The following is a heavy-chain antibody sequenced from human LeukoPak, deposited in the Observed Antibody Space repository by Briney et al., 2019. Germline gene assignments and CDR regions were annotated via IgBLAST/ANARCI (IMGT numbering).Heavy chain of an antibody. Sequence: SQTLSLTCAISGDSVSSNSAAWNWIRQSPSRGLEWLGRTYYRSKWYNDYAVSVKSRITINPDTSKNQFSLQLDSVTPEGTAVYYCCHSLSGRTGAFDIWGRGTVDTVSS. CDR3: CHSLSGRTGAFDI. D-gene: IGHD2-21*01. V-gene: IGHV6-1*01. CDR2: TYYRSKWYN. J-gene: IGHJ3*02. CDR1: GDSVSSNSAA.